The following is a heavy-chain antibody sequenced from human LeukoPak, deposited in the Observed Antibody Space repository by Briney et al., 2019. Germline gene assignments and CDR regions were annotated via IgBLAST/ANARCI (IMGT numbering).Heavy chain of an antibody. CDR3: ATSVYYDSGDYIQFDY. CDR1: GFTSSSYA. D-gene: IGHD3-22*01. Sequence: GGSLRLSCAASGFTSSSYAMSWVRQAPGKGLEWVSAISGSGGSTYYADSVKGRFTISRDNSKNTLYLQMHSLRAEDTAVYYCATSVYYDSGDYIQFDYWGQGTLVTVSS. V-gene: IGHV3-23*01. J-gene: IGHJ4*02. CDR2: ISGSGGST.